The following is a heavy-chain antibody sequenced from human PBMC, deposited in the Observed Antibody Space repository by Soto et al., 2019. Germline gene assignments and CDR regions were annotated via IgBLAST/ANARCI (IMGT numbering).Heavy chain of an antibody. Sequence: SETLSLTCTVSGGSISSGDYYWSWIRQPPGKGLEWIGYIYYSGSTYYNPSLKSRVTISVDTSKNQFSLKLSSVTAADTAVYYWAREGGGAAAPFDYWGQGTLVPVSS. CDR2: IYYSGST. D-gene: IGHD6-6*01. J-gene: IGHJ4*02. V-gene: IGHV4-30-4*01. CDR1: GGSISSGDYY. CDR3: AREGGGAAAPFDY.